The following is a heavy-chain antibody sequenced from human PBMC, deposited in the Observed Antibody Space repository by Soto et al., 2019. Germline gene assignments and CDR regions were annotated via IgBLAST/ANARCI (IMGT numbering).Heavy chain of an antibody. J-gene: IGHJ5*02. CDR1: GGSISSYY. Sequence: SETLSLTCTVSGGSISSYYWSWIRQHPGKGLEWIGCIYYSGSTYYNPSLESRVTISVDTSKNQFSLKLSSVTAADTAVYYCARGRISGPWFDPWGQGTLVTVSS. V-gene: IGHV4-59*06. D-gene: IGHD6-25*01. CDR3: ARGRISGPWFDP. CDR2: IYYSGST.